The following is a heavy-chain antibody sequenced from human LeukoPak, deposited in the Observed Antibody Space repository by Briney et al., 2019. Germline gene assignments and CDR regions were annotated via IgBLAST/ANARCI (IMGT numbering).Heavy chain of an antibody. D-gene: IGHD3-9*01. J-gene: IGHJ4*02. CDR2: INPNSGGT. V-gene: IGHV1-2*02. CDR3: ATGIRYFDWLLDIDY. CDR1: GCTFTGYY. Sequence: ASVRVSCKASGCTFTGYYMHWVRQAPGQGLEWMGWINPNSGGTNYAQKFQGRVTMTRDTSISTAYMELSRLRSDDTAVYYCATGIRYFDWLLDIDYWGQGTLVTVSS.